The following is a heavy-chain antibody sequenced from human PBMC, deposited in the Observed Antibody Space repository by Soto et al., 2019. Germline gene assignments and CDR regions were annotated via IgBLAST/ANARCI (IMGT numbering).Heavy chain of an antibody. J-gene: IGHJ5*02. CDR2: ISSSSSTI. CDR1: GFTFSSYS. CDR3: AREAATLNWFDP. Sequence: PGGSLRLSCAASGFTFSSYSMNWVRQAPGKGLEWVSYISSSSSTIYYADSVKGRFTISRDNAKNSLYLQMNSLRAEDTAVYYCAREAATLNWFDPWGQGTLVTVPQ. V-gene: IGHV3-48*01. D-gene: IGHD6-25*01.